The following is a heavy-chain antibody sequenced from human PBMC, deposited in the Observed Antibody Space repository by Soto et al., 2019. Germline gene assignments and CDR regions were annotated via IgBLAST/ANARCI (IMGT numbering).Heavy chain of an antibody. Sequence: QVHLVQSGAEVKKPGAAVKVSCKGSGYTFTSYGITWVRQAPGQGLEWMGWISAHNGNTDYAQKLQGRVTVTRDTSTSTAYMELRSLRSDDTAVYYCARGRYGDYWGQGALVTVSS. V-gene: IGHV1-18*01. CDR3: ARGRYGDY. CDR2: ISAHNGNT. D-gene: IGHD1-1*01. CDR1: GYTFTSYG. J-gene: IGHJ4*02.